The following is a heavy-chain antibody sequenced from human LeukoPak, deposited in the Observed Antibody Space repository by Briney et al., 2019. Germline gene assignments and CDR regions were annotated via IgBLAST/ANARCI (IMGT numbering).Heavy chain of an antibody. CDR1: GYSISSGYY. Sequence: PSETLSLTCTVSGYSISSGYYWGWIRQPPGKGLEWIGSIYHSGSTYYNPSLKSRVTISVDTSKNQFSLKLSSVTAADTAVYYCARDQQQLVGGYFDYWGQGTLVTVSS. J-gene: IGHJ4*02. V-gene: IGHV4-38-2*02. CDR3: ARDQQQLVGGYFDY. D-gene: IGHD6-13*01. CDR2: IYHSGST.